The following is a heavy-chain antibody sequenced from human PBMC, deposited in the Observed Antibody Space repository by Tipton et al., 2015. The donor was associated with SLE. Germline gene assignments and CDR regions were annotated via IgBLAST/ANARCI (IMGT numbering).Heavy chain of an antibody. J-gene: IGHJ4*02. CDR1: GYTFSTYG. CDR3: ARRGLYYDIDY. V-gene: IGHV1-46*01. D-gene: IGHD1-26*01. Sequence: QLVQSGAEVEKPGASVKVSCKASGYTFSTYGITWVRQAPGQGLEYMGWINPSGGSTNSALKFQPRITMSRDTSTSTFFMELDSLTSDDTAVYYCARRGLYYDIDYWGQGTLVTVSS. CDR2: INPSGGST.